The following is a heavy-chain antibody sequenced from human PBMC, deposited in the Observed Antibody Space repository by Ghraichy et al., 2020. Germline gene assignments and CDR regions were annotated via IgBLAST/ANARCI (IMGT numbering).Heavy chain of an antibody. D-gene: IGHD6-13*01. V-gene: IGHV4-59*01. J-gene: IGHJ4*02. Sequence: SETLSLTCTVSGGSISSYYWSWIRQPPGKGLEWIGYIYYSGSTNYNPSLKSRVTISVDTSKNQFSLKLSSVTAADTAVYYCARDSIAAAGLPMYWGQGTLVTVSS. CDR2: IYYSGST. CDR3: ARDSIAAAGLPMY. CDR1: GGSISSYY.